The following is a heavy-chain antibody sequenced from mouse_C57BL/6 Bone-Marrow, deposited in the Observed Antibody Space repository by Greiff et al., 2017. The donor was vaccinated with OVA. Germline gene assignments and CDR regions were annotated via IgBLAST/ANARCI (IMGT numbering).Heavy chain of an antibody. J-gene: IGHJ4*01. CDR1: EYEFPSHD. CDR3: ARHLPLWLRHYAMDY. V-gene: IGHV5-2*01. D-gene: IGHD2-2*01. CDR2: INSDGGST. Sequence: EVHLVESGGGLVQPGESLKLSCESNEYEFPSHDMSWVRKTPEKRLELVAAINSDGGSTYYPDTMERRFIISRDNTKKTLYLQMSSLRSEDTALYYCARHLPLWLRHYAMDYWGQGTSVTVSS.